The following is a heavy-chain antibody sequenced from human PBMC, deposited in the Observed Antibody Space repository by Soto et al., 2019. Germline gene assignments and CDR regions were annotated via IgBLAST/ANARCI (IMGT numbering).Heavy chain of an antibody. V-gene: IGHV1-18*01. Sequence: ASVKVSCKASGYTFTIYCISWVRQAPGQGLEWMGWISAYNGNTNYAQKLQGRVTMTTDTSTSTAYMELRSLRSDDTAVYYCAREGIAVAGSGPVDYWGQGTLVTVSS. CDR1: GYTFTIYC. J-gene: IGHJ4*02. CDR3: AREGIAVAGSGPVDY. D-gene: IGHD6-19*01. CDR2: ISAYNGNT.